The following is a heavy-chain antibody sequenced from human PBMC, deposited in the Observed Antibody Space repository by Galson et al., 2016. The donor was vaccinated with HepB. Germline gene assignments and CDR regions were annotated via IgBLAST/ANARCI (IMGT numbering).Heavy chain of an antibody. CDR3: AREEGWFDP. CDR2: INHREII. J-gene: IGHJ5*02. Sequence: ETLSLTCAVYGGSFRGHYWSWIRQPPGKGLEWIAEINHREIINYNPSLKSRVTISVDTPKNQFSLKLSSVTAADTAVYYCAREEGWFDPWGQGTLVTVSS. V-gene: IGHV4-34*01. CDR1: GGSFRGHY.